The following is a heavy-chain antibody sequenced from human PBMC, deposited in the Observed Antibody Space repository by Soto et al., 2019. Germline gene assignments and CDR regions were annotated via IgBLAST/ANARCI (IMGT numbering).Heavy chain of an antibody. CDR1: GYSFSTYW. D-gene: IGHD1-1*01. J-gene: IGHJ4*02. Sequence: PGESLKISCKGSGYSFSTYWIAWVRQMPGKGLEWMGVIYPGDSDTRYSPSFQGQVTISADKSISTAFLQWTSLKASDTAMYFCARSTSTKWYFDSWGQGALVTVSS. CDR2: IYPGDSDT. V-gene: IGHV5-51*01. CDR3: ARSTSTKWYFDS.